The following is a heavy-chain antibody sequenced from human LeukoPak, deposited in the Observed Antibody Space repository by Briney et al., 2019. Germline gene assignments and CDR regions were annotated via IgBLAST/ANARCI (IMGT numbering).Heavy chain of an antibody. J-gene: IGHJ5*02. CDR3: ARAGRYGSSWYGVGNWFDP. CDR1: GRSFSGYY. V-gene: IGHV4-34*01. CDR2: INHSGST. D-gene: IGHD6-13*01. Sequence: SETLSLTCAVYGRSFSGYYWSWIRQPPGKGLEWIGEINHSGSTNYNPSLKSRVTISVDTSKNQFSLKLSSVTAADTAVYYCARAGRYGSSWYGVGNWFDPWGQGTLVTVSS.